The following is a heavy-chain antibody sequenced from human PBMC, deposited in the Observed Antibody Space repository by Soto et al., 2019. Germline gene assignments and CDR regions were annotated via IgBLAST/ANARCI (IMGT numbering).Heavy chain of an antibody. CDR1: EFTFSSYA. CDR3: ARGSFVVVPAAMQPFDY. Sequence: GGSLRLSCAASEFTFSSYAMTWVRQAPGKGLEYVSAISSNGGSTYYANSVKGRFTISRDNSKNTLYLQMGSLRAEDMAVYYCARGSFVVVPAAMQPFDYWGQGTLVTVSS. V-gene: IGHV3-64*01. D-gene: IGHD2-2*01. CDR2: ISSNGGST. J-gene: IGHJ4*02.